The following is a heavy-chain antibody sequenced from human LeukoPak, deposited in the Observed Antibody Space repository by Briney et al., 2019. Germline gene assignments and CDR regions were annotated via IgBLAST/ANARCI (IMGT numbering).Heavy chain of an antibody. D-gene: IGHD3-16*02. V-gene: IGHV3-30*18. CDR3: ANFYQGPDDAFDI. CDR2: ISYDGSNK. J-gene: IGHJ3*02. CDR1: GFTFSSYG. Sequence: GRSLRLSCAASGFTFSSYGMHWVRQAPGKGLEWVAVISYDGSNKYYADSVKGRFTISRDNSKNTLYLQMNSLRAEDTAVYYCANFYQGPDDAFDIWGQGTMVTVSS.